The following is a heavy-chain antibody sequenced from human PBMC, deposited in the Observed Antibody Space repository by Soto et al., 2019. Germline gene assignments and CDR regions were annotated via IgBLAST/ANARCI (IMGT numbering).Heavy chain of an antibody. Sequence: EASVKVSCKASGGTFSSYAISWVRQAPGQGLEWMGGIIPIFGTANYAQKFQGRVTITADESTSTAYMELSSLRSEDTAVYYCARGAHNWNYAYYYGMDVWGQGTTVTVSS. V-gene: IGHV1-69*13. J-gene: IGHJ6*02. CDR1: GGTFSSYA. CDR3: ARGAHNWNYAYYYGMDV. D-gene: IGHD1-7*01. CDR2: IIPIFGTA.